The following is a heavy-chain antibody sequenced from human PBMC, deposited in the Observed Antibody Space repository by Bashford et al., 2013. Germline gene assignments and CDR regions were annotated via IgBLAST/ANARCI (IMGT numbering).Heavy chain of an antibody. CDR1: GYTFTNYG. D-gene: IGHD6-19*01. Sequence: ASVKVSCKASGYTFTNYGISWVRQAPGQGLEWMGWISAYNGNTNYAQKLQGRVTMTTDTSTSTAYMELRSLRSDDTAVYYCARLAGIGWPNHFDYWGQGTLVTVSS. CDR3: ARLAGIGWPNHFDY. J-gene: IGHJ4*02. CDR2: ISAYNGNT. V-gene: IGHV1-18*04.